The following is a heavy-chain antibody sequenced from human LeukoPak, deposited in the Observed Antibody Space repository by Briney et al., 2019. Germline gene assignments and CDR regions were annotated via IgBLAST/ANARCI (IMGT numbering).Heavy chain of an antibody. Sequence: ASVKVSCKASGYTLTSYGISWVRQAPGQGLEWMGWISAYNGNTNYAQKLQGRVTMTTDTSTSTAYMELRSLRSDDTAVYYCARNQYYYGSGSYYNPYYYYYYGMDVWGKGTTVTVSS. V-gene: IGHV1-18*04. J-gene: IGHJ6*04. CDR3: ARNQYYYGSGSYYNPYYYYYYGMDV. CDR1: GYTLTSYG. CDR2: ISAYNGNT. D-gene: IGHD3-10*01.